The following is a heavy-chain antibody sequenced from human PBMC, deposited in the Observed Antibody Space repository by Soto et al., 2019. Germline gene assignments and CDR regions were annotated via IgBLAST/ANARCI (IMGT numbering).Heavy chain of an antibody. D-gene: IGHD4-17*01. CDR1: GGTFSSYA. V-gene: IGHV1-69*12. J-gene: IGHJ6*02. CDR3: AGELSYGDLGYYYYYGMDV. Sequence: QVQLVQSGAEVKKPGSSVKVSCKASGGTFSSYAISWVRQAPGQGLEWMGGIIPIFGTANYAQKFQGRVTITADESTSTAYMELSSLRSEDTAVYYCAGELSYGDLGYYYYYGMDVWGQGTTVTVSS. CDR2: IIPIFGTA.